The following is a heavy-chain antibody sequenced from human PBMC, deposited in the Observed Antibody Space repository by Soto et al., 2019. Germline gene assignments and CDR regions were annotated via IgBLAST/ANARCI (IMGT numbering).Heavy chain of an antibody. Sequence: QVDLVQSGPEVRKPGASVNVSCKASGYTFSTYGISWVRQAPGQGLEWMGWISAYNHYTNYAQKFQGRGNMTTATSTNTAYMELRSLRSGDTAMYFCARVGPSREVPYPFEYWGQGTLVTVSS. CDR1: GYTFSTYG. V-gene: IGHV1-18*01. J-gene: IGHJ4*02. CDR2: ISAYNHYT. D-gene: IGHD1-26*01. CDR3: ARVGPSREVPYPFEY.